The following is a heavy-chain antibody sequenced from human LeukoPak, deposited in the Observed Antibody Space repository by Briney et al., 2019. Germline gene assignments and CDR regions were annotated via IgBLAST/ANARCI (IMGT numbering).Heavy chain of an antibody. Sequence: PGESLKISCEGSGYSLTSYWIGWVRQMPGKGLEWMGIIYPGDSDSRYSPSFQGQVTISVDKSITTAYLQWSSLKASDTAMYYCARHTTIGTDYWGQGTLVTVSS. J-gene: IGHJ4*02. CDR3: ARHTTIGTDY. D-gene: IGHD1-1*01. CDR1: GYSLTSYW. V-gene: IGHV5-51*01. CDR2: IYPGDSDS.